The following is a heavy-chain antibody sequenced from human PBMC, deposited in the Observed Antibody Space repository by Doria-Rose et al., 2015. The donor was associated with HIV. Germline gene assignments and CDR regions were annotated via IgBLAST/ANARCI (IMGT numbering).Heavy chain of an antibody. Sequence: QVQLQESGPGLVNPSHTLSLTCTVSGGSIRRGGYYWTWIRQPPGKGLEWIGYIHYSGRTYYNPSLKTRVTISLDTSQNQFSLTLTSVTAADTAVYYCARDGAIVGTSNAFDIWGQGTMGNGSS. J-gene: IGHJ3*02. CDR3: ARDGAIVGTSNAFDI. V-gene: IGHV4-31*03. CDR2: IHYSGRT. CDR1: GGSIRRGGYY. D-gene: IGHD1-26*01.